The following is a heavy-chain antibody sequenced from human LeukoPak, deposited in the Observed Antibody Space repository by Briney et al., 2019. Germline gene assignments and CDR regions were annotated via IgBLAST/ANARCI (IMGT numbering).Heavy chain of an antibody. Sequence: PGGSLRLSCAASGFTFSSHAMSWVRQAPGKGLEWVSAISGSGGSTYYADSVKGRFTISRDNSKNTLYLQMNSLRAEDTAVYYCAKPLGNIVVVPAAPLGYWGQGTLVTVSS. J-gene: IGHJ4*02. CDR2: ISGSGGST. CDR3: AKPLGNIVVVPAAPLGY. D-gene: IGHD2-2*01. CDR1: GFTFSSHA. V-gene: IGHV3-23*01.